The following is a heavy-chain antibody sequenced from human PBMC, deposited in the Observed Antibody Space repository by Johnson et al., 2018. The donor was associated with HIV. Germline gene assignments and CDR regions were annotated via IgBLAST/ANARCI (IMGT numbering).Heavy chain of an antibody. J-gene: IGHJ3*02. Sequence: VQLVESGGGLVQPGGSLRLSCAASGFTFSSYAMSWVRPAPLKGMKSVSSLSVSGGSTYYADSAKGWFTISSHNSKNTLYLQMNSLRAEDTAVYYCARGTWRWLQLDWDAFDIWGQGTMVTVSS. D-gene: IGHD5-24*01. CDR1: GFTFSSYA. CDR3: ARGTWRWLQLDWDAFDI. V-gene: IGHV3-23*04. CDR2: LSVSGGST.